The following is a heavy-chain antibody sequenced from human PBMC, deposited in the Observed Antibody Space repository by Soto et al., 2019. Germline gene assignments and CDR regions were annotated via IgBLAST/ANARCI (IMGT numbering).Heavy chain of an antibody. CDR1: GFTFSDYY. CDR3: ARDRVPRSGMDV. CDR2: ISSSSSYT. J-gene: IGHJ6*02. V-gene: IGHV3-11*06. Sequence: GGSLRLSCAASGFTFSDYYISWIRQAPGKGLEWVSYISSSSSYTNYADSVKGRFTISRDNAKNSLYLQMNSLRAEDTAVYYCARDRVPRSGMDVWGQGTTVTVSS. D-gene: IGHD2-2*01.